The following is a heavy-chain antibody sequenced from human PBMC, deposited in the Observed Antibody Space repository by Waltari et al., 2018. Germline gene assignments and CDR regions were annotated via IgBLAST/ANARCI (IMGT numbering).Heavy chain of an antibody. Sequence: EVQLLESGGGLVQPGGSLRLSCTGSGFTVRDSAMTWGRQAPGKGLEWVALVGSSGAATYYADSVKGRFSISRDNSRNTLYLQMNSLRAEDTAMYYCAKRGAPGELWFFDYWGQGNLVTVSS. CDR3: AKRGAPGELWFFDY. CDR2: VGSSGAAT. V-gene: IGHV3-23*01. J-gene: IGHJ4*02. D-gene: IGHD2-21*01. CDR1: GFTVRDSA.